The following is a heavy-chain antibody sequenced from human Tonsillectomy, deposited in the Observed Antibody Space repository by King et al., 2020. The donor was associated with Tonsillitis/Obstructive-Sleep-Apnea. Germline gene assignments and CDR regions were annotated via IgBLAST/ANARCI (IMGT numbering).Heavy chain of an antibody. V-gene: IGHV3-15*05. D-gene: IGHD5/OR15-5a*01. CDR1: GFTFSNAW. CDR2: IHTNADGGKI. J-gene: IGHJ4*02. Sequence: EVQLVESGGGLVKPGESLRLSCVVSGFTFSNAWMSWVRQAPGKGLEWVGRIHTNADGGKIDYGAPVKGRLTISRDDSENTVYLQMNSLKTEDTAVYYCTLRSSIRGQGTLVTVSS. CDR3: TLRSSI.